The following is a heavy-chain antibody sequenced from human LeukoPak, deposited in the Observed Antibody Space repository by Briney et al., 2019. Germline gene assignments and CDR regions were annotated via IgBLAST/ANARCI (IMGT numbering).Heavy chain of an antibody. Sequence: PGGSLRLSCAASGFTVSSSCMSWVRQAPEKGLEWVSVIYSGGTTYYADSVKGRFTISRDNSMNALYLQMNSLRAEDTALYYCARGHIGTYHYFDYWGQGTLVTVSS. J-gene: IGHJ4*02. V-gene: IGHV3-53*01. D-gene: IGHD1-26*01. CDR3: ARGHIGTYHYFDY. CDR1: GFTVSSSC. CDR2: IYSGGTT.